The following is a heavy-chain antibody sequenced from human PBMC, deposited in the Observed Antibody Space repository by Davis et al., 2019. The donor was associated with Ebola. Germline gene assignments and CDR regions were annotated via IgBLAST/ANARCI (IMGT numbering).Heavy chain of an antibody. CDR3: ARGDWVRTGNYFYHDIDV. J-gene: IGHJ6*02. D-gene: IGHD5-12*01. V-gene: IGHV4-4*02. CDR1: GGSIISTKW. Sequence: SETLSLTCAVSGGSIISTKWWSWVRPSPGTGLAWIGEINDSGSTNYIPSLKIRVTISVDKSSTQFSLKLTSVTAADTAVYYCARGDWVRTGNYFYHDIDVWGQGTTVTVSS. CDR2: INDSGST.